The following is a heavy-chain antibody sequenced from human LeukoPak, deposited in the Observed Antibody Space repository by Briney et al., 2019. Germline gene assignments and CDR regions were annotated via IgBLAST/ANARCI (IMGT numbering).Heavy chain of an antibody. V-gene: IGHV4-34*01. CDR2: INHSGST. Sequence: SETLSLTCAVYGGSFSGYYWSWIRQPPGKGLEWIGEINHSGSTNYNPSLKSRVTISVDTSKNQFSLKLSSVTAADTAVYYCARAVAGLSIGYYYYMDVWGKGTTVTVSS. D-gene: IGHD6-6*01. J-gene: IGHJ6*03. CDR3: ARAVAGLSIGYYYYMDV. CDR1: GGSFSGYY.